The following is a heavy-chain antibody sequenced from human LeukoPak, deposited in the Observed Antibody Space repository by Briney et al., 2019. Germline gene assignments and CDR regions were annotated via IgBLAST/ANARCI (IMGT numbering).Heavy chain of an antibody. CDR2: ISYDGSNK. D-gene: IGHD6-13*01. V-gene: IGHV3-30*18. J-gene: IGHJ4*02. Sequence: GGSLRLSCAASGFTFSSYGMHWVRQAPGKGLEWVAVISYDGSNKYYADSVKGRFTISRDNSKNTLYLQMNSLRAEDTAVYYCAKDPDGIAAAGTVGDYFGYWGQGTLVTVSS. CDR1: GFTFSSYG. CDR3: AKDPDGIAAAGTVGDYFGY.